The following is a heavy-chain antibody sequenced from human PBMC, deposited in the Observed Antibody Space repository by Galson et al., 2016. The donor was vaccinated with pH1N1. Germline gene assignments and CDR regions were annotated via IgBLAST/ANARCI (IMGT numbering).Heavy chain of an antibody. CDR2: IWYVGIKA. Sequence: SLRPSCAASGFTFTDYGIHWVRQAPGKGLEWVAVIWYVGIKAYYGDSVRGRFTNSKDNSKNTVYLEMNSLRAEDTAIYYCAREYGGNWATDHWGQGTLVTVSS. V-gene: IGHV3-33*01. CDR3: AREYGGNWATDH. J-gene: IGHJ4*02. D-gene: IGHD4/OR15-4a*01. CDR1: GFTFTDYG.